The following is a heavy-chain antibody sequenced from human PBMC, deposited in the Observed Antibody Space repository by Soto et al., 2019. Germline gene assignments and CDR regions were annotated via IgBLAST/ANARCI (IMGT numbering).Heavy chain of an antibody. CDR3: ARLNGYCISTNCHGYYGMDV. CDR1: GGSISSGGYY. CDR2: IYYSGST. V-gene: IGHV4-31*03. Sequence: PSETLSLTCTVSGGSISSGGYYWSWIRQHPGKGLEWIGYIYYSGSTYYNPSLKSRVTISVDKSKNEYSLRLSSVTAADTAVYYCARLNGYCISTNCHGYYGMDVWGQGTTVTVSS. D-gene: IGHD2-2*03. J-gene: IGHJ6*02.